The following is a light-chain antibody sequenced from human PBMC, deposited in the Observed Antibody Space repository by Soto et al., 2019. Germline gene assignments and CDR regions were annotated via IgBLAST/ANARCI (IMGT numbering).Light chain of an antibody. V-gene: IGKV3-15*01. CDR1: QSVSSN. CDR3: QQYNNWPPWT. Sequence: ELVMTQSPATLSVSPGERATLSCRASQSVSSNLAWYQQKPGQAPRLLIYGASTRATGIPARFSGSGAGTEFTLTISSLQSEDFAVHYCQQYNNWPPWTFGQGTKVEI. J-gene: IGKJ1*01. CDR2: GAS.